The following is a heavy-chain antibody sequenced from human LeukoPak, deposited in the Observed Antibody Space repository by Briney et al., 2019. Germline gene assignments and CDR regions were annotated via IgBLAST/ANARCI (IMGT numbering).Heavy chain of an antibody. CDR2: INHSGST. Sequence: KPSETLSLTCAVYGGSLSGYYWSWIRQPPGRGLEWIGEINHSGSTNYNPSLKSRVTISVDTSKNQFSLKLTSVTAADTAVYYSVRATCSTSCHHDYWGQGTLVTVSS. D-gene: IGHD2-2*01. CDR1: GGSLSGYY. J-gene: IGHJ4*02. CDR3: VRATCSTSCHHDY. V-gene: IGHV4-34*01.